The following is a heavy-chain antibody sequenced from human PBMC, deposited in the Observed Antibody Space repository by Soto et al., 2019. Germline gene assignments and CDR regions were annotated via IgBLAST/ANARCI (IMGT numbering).Heavy chain of an antibody. D-gene: IGHD3-10*01. CDR3: AREEESVGSPPSGFHP. V-gene: IGHV1-2*02. CDR2: INPNSGGT. CDR1: GYTFTGYY. Sequence: ASGKVSCKASGYTFTGYYMHWVRQAPGQGLEWMGWINPNSGGTNYAQKFQGRVTMTRDTSISTAYMEMNRLRDEDTGVYYCAREEESVGSPPSGFHPWGQGVQVTVSS. J-gene: IGHJ5*02.